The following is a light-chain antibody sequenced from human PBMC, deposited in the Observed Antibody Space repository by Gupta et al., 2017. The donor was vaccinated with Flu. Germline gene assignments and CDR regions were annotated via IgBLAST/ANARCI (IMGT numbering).Light chain of an antibody. V-gene: IGKV3-20*01. J-gene: IGKJ4*01. CDR3: QQYGSSRALT. CDR2: GAS. CDR1: QSVSSSY. Sequence: EIVLTQSPGTLSLSPGERATLSCRASQSVSSSYLAWYQQKPGQAPRLLIYGASSRATGIPDRFSGSGSGTDFTLTISRLESEDFAVYYCQQYGSSRALTFGGGTKVEIK.